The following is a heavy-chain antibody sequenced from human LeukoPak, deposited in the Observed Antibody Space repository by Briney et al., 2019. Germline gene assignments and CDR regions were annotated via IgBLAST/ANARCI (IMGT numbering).Heavy chain of an antibody. Sequence: GSLRLSCAASGFTFSSYSMNWVRQAPGKGLEWVSYISSSSSTIYYADSVKGRITISRDNAKNSLYLQMNSLRAEDTAVYYCARAFLGSAFDIWGQGTMVTVSS. CDR1: GFTFSSYS. CDR2: ISSSSSTI. D-gene: IGHD2/OR15-2a*01. CDR3: ARAFLGSAFDI. V-gene: IGHV3-48*01. J-gene: IGHJ3*02.